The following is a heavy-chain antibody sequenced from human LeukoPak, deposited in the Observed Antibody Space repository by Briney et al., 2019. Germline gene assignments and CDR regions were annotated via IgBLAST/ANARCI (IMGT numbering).Heavy chain of an antibody. D-gene: IGHD3-10*01. CDR2: IYYSGST. V-gene: IGHV4-39*01. Sequence: PSETLSLTCTVSGGAISNSSYYWGWIRQPPGKGLEWIGSIYYSGSTYYNPSLKSRVTISVDTSKNQFSLKLSSVTAADTAVYYCARPRLFRGFDYWGQGTLVTVSS. J-gene: IGHJ4*02. CDR3: ARPRLFRGFDY. CDR1: GGAISNSSYY.